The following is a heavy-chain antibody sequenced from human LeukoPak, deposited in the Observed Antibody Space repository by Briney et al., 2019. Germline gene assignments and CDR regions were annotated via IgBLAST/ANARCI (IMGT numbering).Heavy chain of an antibody. CDR3: ARIPRGYQGNWFDP. D-gene: IGHD2-2*01. CDR2: IYHSGNT. Sequence: SETLSLTCSVSGGSIVGYYWSWIRQPPGKGLEWIGYIYHSGNTNYNPSLKGRGTLSLDTSKNRFSLKLSSVTAADTAVYYCARIPRGYQGNWFDPWGQGTLVTVSS. V-gene: IGHV4-59*12. J-gene: IGHJ5*02. CDR1: GGSIVGYY.